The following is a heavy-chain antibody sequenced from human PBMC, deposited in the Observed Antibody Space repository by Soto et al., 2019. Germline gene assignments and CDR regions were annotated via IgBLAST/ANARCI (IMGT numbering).Heavy chain of an antibody. CDR2: ILGSGIST. V-gene: IGHV3-23*01. CDR3: AKAREGGSSPAY. Sequence: EVQLLESGGGLVQPGGSLRLSCAASGFTFSNYAMSWVRQGPGKGLEWVSSILGSGISTFYAASVKGRFTISRDNSKNTLYLQLNSLGVEDTAVYYCAKAREGGSSPAYWGQGTLVTVSS. CDR1: GFTFSNYA. J-gene: IGHJ4*02. D-gene: IGHD2-15*01.